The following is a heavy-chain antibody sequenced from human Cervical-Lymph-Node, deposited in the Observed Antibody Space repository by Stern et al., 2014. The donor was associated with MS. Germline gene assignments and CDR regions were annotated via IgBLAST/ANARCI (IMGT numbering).Heavy chain of an antibody. J-gene: IGHJ4*02. CDR3: ARDGSMIDYGDYGSNFDY. CDR2: ISSSGSNI. CDR1: GFTFSDYY. V-gene: IGHV3-11*01. D-gene: IGHD4-17*01. Sequence: QVQLVQSGGGLVKPGGSLRLSCAASGFTFSDYYMRWIRQAPGKGLAWVSYISSSGSNIYYADSVKGRFTISRDNAKNSLYLQMNSLRAEDTAVYYCARDGSMIDYGDYGSNFDYWGQGTLVTVSS.